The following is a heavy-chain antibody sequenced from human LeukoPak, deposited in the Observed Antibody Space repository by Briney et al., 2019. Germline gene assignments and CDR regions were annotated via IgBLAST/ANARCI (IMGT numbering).Heavy chain of an antibody. D-gene: IGHD2-2*01. J-gene: IGHJ4*02. CDR2: ISGSGGST. V-gene: IGHV3-23*01. Sequence: PGGSLRLSCAAAGFTFSSYAMSWVRQAPGKGLEWVSAISGSGGSTYYADSVKGLFTISRDNSKNTLYLQMNSLRAEDTAVYYCAKKREYCSSTSCYYYFDYWGQGTLVTVSS. CDR1: GFTFSSYA. CDR3: AKKREYCSSTSCYYYFDY.